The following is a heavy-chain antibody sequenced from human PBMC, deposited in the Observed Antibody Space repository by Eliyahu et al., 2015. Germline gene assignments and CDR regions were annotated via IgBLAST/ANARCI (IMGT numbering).Heavy chain of an antibody. CDR2: IIPILGXA. CDR3: AIHDYDYSYWYFDL. J-gene: IGHJ2*01. CDR1: GXXXSSXT. D-gene: IGHD4-17*01. V-gene: IGHV1-69*02. Sequence: QVQLVQSGAEVKKPGSSVKXSCXASGXXXSSXTIXWVRQAPGQGLEWTGRIIPILGXANYAQKFQGRVTITADKSTSTAYMELSSLRSEDTAVYYCAIHDYDYSYWYFDLWGRGTLVTVSS.